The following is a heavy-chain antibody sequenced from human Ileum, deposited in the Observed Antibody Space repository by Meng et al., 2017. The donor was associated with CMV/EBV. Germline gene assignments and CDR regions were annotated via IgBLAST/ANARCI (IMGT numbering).Heavy chain of an antibody. CDR3: AKRFGRGQVDY. CDR2: INDRGDRT. D-gene: IGHD3-3*01. V-gene: IGHV3-23*01. J-gene: IGHJ4*02. Sequence: LSCAASGFTFGSYAMSWVRQAPGKGLEWVSGINDRGDRTYYPDSVRGRFTISRDNSKNTLYLQMNSLTVEGTAVYYCAKRFGRGQVDYWGQGTLVTVSS. CDR1: GFTFGSYA.